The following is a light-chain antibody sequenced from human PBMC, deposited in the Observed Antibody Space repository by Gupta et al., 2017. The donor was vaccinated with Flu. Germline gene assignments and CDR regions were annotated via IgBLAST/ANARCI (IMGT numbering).Light chain of an antibody. J-gene: IGLJ2*01. CDR3: QVGDDTTDPG. CDR2: DDS. V-gene: IGLV3-21*03. CDR1: NIASKT. Sequence: PGNTARITCGGNNIASKTVHWYQQKPGQAPVLVVYDDSNRPSGIPERFSGSNSGNTATLIITRVEAGDEADYYCQVGDDTTDPGFGGGTKLTVL.